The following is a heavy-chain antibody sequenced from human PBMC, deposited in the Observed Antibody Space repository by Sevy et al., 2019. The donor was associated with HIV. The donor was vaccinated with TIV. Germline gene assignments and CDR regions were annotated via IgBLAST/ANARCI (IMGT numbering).Heavy chain of an antibody. CDR3: VREVGHLMRIDY. Sequence: SETLSLTCAVSGDSISSDSWWTWVRQSPEMGLEWIGESYHDGRTNYNPSLWGRATISVDMSKNQFSLDLTSVTAADTAVYYCVREVGHLMRIDYWGQGTLVTVSS. J-gene: IGHJ4*02. CDR2: SYHDGRT. V-gene: IGHV4-4*02. CDR1: GDSISSDSW.